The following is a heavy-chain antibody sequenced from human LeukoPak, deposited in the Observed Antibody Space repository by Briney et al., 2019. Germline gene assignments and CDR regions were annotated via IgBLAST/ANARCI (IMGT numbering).Heavy chain of an antibody. Sequence: PSETLSLTCSVSGASISSHYWSWIRQPPGKGLEWIGYIYSSGNTNYNPSLKSRVTISVDRSKNQLSLKLNSVTAADTSVYYCARRIDSSGEARLDYWGQGALVTVSS. CDR2: IYSSGNT. J-gene: IGHJ4*02. CDR1: GASISSHY. CDR3: ARRIDSSGEARLDY. V-gene: IGHV4-59*08. D-gene: IGHD6-19*01.